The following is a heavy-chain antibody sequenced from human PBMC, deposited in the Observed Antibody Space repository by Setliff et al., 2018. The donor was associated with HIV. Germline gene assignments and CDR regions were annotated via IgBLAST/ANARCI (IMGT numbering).Heavy chain of an antibody. CDR2: IKSKIDGETT. V-gene: IGHV3-15*01. CDR1: GFTFNYAW. D-gene: IGHD3-10*01. Sequence: GGSLRLSCATSGFTFNYAWMGWVRQAPGKGLEWVGRIKSKIDGETTDYAAPVKGRFTISRDDSKNILYLQLNSLKIEDTAVYHCAREEGNTPTAYYLHYWGQGTLVTVSS. J-gene: IGHJ4*02. CDR3: AREEGNTPTAYYLHY.